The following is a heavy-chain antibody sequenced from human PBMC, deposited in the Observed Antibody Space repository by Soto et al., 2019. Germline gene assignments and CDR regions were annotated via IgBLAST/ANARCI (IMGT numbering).Heavy chain of an antibody. Sequence: EVQLVESGGGLVQPGGSLRLSCAASGFTFSDHYMDWVRQAPGTGLEWVGRSRNKPNSYTTEYAGSVKGRCTISRDDSKNSRYLQMNSLKSEDTAVYYCARRGEVAGWYFDLWGRGTLVTVSS. D-gene: IGHD5-12*01. CDR2: SRNKPNSYTT. V-gene: IGHV3-72*01. J-gene: IGHJ2*01. CDR3: ARRGEVAGWYFDL. CDR1: GFTFSDHY.